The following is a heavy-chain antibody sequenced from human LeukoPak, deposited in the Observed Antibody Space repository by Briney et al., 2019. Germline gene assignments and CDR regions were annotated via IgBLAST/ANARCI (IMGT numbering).Heavy chain of an antibody. Sequence: GGSLRLSCAASGFTFSSYSMNWVRQAPGKGLEWVANIKQDGSEKYYVDSVKGRFTISRDNAKNSLYLQMNSLRAEDTAVYYCAREGLWFGEFFDYWGQGTLVTVSS. D-gene: IGHD3-10*01. CDR2: IKQDGSEK. V-gene: IGHV3-7*01. CDR3: AREGLWFGEFFDY. CDR1: GFTFSSYS. J-gene: IGHJ4*02.